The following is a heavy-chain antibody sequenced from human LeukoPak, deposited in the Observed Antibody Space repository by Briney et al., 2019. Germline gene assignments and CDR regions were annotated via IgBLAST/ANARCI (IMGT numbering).Heavy chain of an antibody. CDR2: ISWDGGTI. D-gene: IGHD1-1*01. CDR1: GFSFDSFS. V-gene: IGHV3-43*01. J-gene: IGHJ3*02. CDR3: GKDLGSTGPHDAIDI. Sequence: PGGSLRLSCATSGFSFDSFSMHWVRQAPGKGLEWVSLISWDGGTIKYAGSLKGRFTVTRDNSEKSLYLQMDRLTIEDTAFYYCGKDLGSTGPHDAIDIWGQGTMVTVSS.